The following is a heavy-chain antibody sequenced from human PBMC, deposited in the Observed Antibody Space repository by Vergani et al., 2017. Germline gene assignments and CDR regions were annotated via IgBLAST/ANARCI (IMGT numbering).Heavy chain of an antibody. V-gene: IGHV2-5*04. CDR1: GFSLNTRGVS. Sequence: QITLKESGPTLVKPTQTLTLTCTFSGFSLNTRGVSVAWIRQPPGKALDWLALIYWDDDQHYSPSLNNRVTITKDTSKNQGVLPMTNMDYVDTGTYYCVYRKTECGTTGCFYPFYYYYYMDVWGKGTTVTVSS. D-gene: IGHD1-7*01. CDR3: VYRKTECGTTGCFYPFYYYYYMDV. CDR2: IYWDDDQ. J-gene: IGHJ6*03.